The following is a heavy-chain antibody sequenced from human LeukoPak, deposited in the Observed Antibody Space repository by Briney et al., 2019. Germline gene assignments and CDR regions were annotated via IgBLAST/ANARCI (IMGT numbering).Heavy chain of an antibody. D-gene: IGHD2-21*02. CDR3: ARGVTPDWFDP. CDR1: GFTVSSNY. J-gene: IGHJ5*02. V-gene: IGHV3-66*01. CDR2: IYNDGTT. Sequence: PGGSLRLSCAASGFTVSSNYMSWVRQAPGKGLEWVSVIYNDGTTYYADSVKGRFTISRDNSKNTLYLQMNRLRAEDTAVYYCARGVTPDWFDPWGQGTLVTVSS.